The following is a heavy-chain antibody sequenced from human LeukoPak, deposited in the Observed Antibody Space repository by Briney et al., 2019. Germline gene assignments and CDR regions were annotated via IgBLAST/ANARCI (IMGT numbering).Heavy chain of an antibody. CDR2: ISAYNGNT. V-gene: IGHV1-18*01. Sequence: ASVKVSCKASGYTFTSYGISWVRQAPGQGLEWMGWISAYNGNTNYAQKLQGRVTMTTDTSTSTAYMELRSLRSDDTAVYYCARDITMVRGMLHGNWFDPWGQGTLVTVSS. J-gene: IGHJ5*02. D-gene: IGHD3-10*01. CDR1: GYTFTSYG. CDR3: ARDITMVRGMLHGNWFDP.